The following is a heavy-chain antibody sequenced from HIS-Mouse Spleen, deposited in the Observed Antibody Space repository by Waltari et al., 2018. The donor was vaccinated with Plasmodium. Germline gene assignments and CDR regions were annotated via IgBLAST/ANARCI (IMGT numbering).Heavy chain of an antibody. V-gene: IGHV1-69*04. CDR3: ARVLSIAAAGKDAFDI. CDR1: GGTFSSYA. J-gene: IGHJ3*02. D-gene: IGHD6-13*01. Sequence: QVQLVQSGAEVKKPGSSVKVSCKASGGTFSSYAISWVRQAPGQGLEWMGSIIPSLGITKYAQNFQGRVTITAEKSTSTAYMELSSLRSEDTAVYYCARVLSIAAAGKDAFDIWGQGTMVTVSS. CDR2: IIPSLGIT.